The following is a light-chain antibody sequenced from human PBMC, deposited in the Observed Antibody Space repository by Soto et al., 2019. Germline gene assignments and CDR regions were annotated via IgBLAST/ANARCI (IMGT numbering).Light chain of an antibody. V-gene: IGKV3-20*01. CDR1: QSVSSSY. Sequence: EIVLTQSPGTLSLSPGERATLSCRASQSVSSSYLAWYQQKPGQAPRLLICGASSRATGIPDRFSGSGSGTDFTLIISRLEPEDFAVYYCQQDGSSPRTFGQGTKWIS. CDR2: GAS. J-gene: IGKJ1*01. CDR3: QQDGSSPRT.